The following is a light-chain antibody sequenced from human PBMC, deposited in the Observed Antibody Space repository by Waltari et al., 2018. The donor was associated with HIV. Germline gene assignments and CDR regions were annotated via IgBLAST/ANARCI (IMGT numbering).Light chain of an antibody. J-gene: IGKJ1*01. CDR1: QSLGSN. V-gene: IGKV3-15*01. Sequence: EIMMTQSPATLSVSPGERATLSCRASQSLGSNLAWYQLKPGQAPRLLIYGASTRATGVPARFSGSGSGTDFTLTISKVEPDDFAVYYCQLYDGSPTWTFGPGTKVEIK. CDR3: QLYDGSPTWT. CDR2: GAS.